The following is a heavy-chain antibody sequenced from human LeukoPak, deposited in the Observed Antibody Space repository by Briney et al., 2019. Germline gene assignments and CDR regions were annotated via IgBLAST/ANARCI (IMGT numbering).Heavy chain of an antibody. CDR3: ARQAGRSSLIGGGFDP. CDR2: IYPGDSDI. J-gene: IGHJ5*02. Sequence: RGESLKISCTCSGYSFTNYWIVWVRQMPGKGLEWIGIIYPGDSDIRYSPSFQGQVTISADTSTGTAFLQWSSLKASDSAMYYCARQAGRSSLIGGGFDPWGQGTLVTVSS. D-gene: IGHD3-16*01. V-gene: IGHV5-51*01. CDR1: GYSFTNYW.